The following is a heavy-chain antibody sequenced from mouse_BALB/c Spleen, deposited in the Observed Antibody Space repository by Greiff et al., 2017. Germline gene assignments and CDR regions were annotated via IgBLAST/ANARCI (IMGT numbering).Heavy chain of an antibody. Sequence: QVQLQQSGAELAKPGASVKMSCKASGYTFTSYWMHWVKQRPGQGLEWIGYINPSTGYTEYNQKFKDKATLTADKSSSTAYMQLSSLTSEDSAVYCCARSYDGYFDYWGQGTTLTVSS. V-gene: IGHV1-7*01. D-gene: IGHD2-3*01. CDR2: INPSTGYT. J-gene: IGHJ2*01. CDR3: ARSYDGYFDY. CDR1: GYTFTSYW.